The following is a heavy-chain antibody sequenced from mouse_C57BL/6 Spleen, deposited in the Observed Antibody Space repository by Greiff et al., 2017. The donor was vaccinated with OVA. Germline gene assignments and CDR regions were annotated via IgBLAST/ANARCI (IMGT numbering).Heavy chain of an antibody. J-gene: IGHJ2*01. CDR2: IYPGSGNT. CDR3: AREPLLFYYFDY. V-gene: IGHV1-76*01. D-gene: IGHD6-1*01. CDR1: GYTFTDYY. Sequence: QVQLQQSGAELVRPGASVKLSCKASGYTFTDYYINWVKQRPGQGLEWIARIYPGSGNTYYNEKFKGKATLTAEKSSSTAYMQLSSLTSEDSAVYFCAREPLLFYYFDYWGQGTTLTVSS.